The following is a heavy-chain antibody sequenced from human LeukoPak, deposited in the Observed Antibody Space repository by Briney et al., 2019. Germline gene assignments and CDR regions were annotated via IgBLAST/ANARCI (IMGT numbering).Heavy chain of an antibody. D-gene: IGHD3-22*01. CDR1: GFTFSSYP. J-gene: IGHJ1*01. CDR2: IKSDGKT. Sequence: GGSLRLSCAASGFTFSSYPMSWVRQAPGKGVEWVSRIKSDGKTNYADSVKGRFTISRDNAKNTVSLQMDSLRAEDTGVYYCARAPSEVGGYYPEYFRHWGQGTLVTVSS. CDR3: ARAPSEVGGYYPEYFRH. V-gene: IGHV3-74*01.